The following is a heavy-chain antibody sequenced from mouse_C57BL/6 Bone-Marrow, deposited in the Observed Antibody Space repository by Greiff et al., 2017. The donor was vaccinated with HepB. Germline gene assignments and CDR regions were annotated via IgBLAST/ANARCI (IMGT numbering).Heavy chain of an antibody. J-gene: IGHJ4*01. CDR3: ARKDGTYAMDY. Sequence: VQLQQSGPGLVQPSQSLSITCTVSGFSLTSYGVHWVRQSPGKGLEWLGVIWSGGSTDYNAAFISRLSISKDNSKSQVFIKMNCLQAEDTAIYYCARKDGTYAMDYWGQGTSVTVSS. CDR1: GFSLTSYG. CDR2: IWSGGST. V-gene: IGHV2-2*01. D-gene: IGHD1-1*01.